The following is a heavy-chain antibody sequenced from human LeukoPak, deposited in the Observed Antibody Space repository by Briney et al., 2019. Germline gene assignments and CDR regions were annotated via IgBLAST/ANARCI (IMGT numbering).Heavy chain of an antibody. V-gene: IGHV1-69*13. Sequence: GASVKVSCKASGGTFSSYAISWVRQAPGQGLEWMGGIIPIFGTANYAQKFQGRVTITADESTSTAYMELSSLRSEDTAVYYCAKDGRAAAVPWYYFDYWGQGTLVTVSS. CDR2: IIPIFGTA. CDR1: GGTFSSYA. D-gene: IGHD6-13*01. J-gene: IGHJ4*02. CDR3: AKDGRAAAVPWYYFDY.